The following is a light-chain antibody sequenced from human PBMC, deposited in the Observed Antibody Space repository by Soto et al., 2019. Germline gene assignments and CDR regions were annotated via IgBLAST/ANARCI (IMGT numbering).Light chain of an antibody. V-gene: IGKV3-15*01. CDR3: QQYNSWPPA. Sequence: EIVMTQSPATLSVSPGERATLSCRASQSVSSNLAWYQQKPAQAPRLLIYGASTRATGIPGRFSASGSGTDFTLTISSLQSEDFALYYCQQYNSWPPAFGQGTKVEIK. CDR2: GAS. J-gene: IGKJ1*01. CDR1: QSVSSN.